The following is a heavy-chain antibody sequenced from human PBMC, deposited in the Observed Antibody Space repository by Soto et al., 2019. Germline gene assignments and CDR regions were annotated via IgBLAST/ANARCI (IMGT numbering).Heavy chain of an antibody. V-gene: IGHV3-74*01. CDR1: GFTFSSYW. J-gene: IGHJ4*02. D-gene: IGHD6-19*01. CDR3: AVAVAGPTAIGY. CDR2: INSDGSRT. Sequence: EVQLVESGGGLVQPGGSLRLSCAASGFTFSSYWMHWVRQAPGKGLVWVSRINSDGSRTSYADSVKGRFTISRDNAKNPLYRQMNSLRAEDTAVYYCAVAVAGPTAIGYWGQGTLVTVSS.